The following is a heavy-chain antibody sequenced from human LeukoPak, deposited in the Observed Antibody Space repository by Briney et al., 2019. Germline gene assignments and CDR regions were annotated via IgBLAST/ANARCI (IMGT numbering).Heavy chain of an antibody. CDR3: ARDLAKNYYDSSGYSRDY. Sequence: GESLRLSCAASGFTFSSYNMNWVRQAPGKGLEWVSYISSSGSTIYYADSVKGRFTISRDNAKNSLYLQMNSLRTEDTAVYYCARDLAKNYYDSSGYSRDYWGQGTLVTVSS. CDR2: ISSSGSTI. CDR1: GFTFSSYN. D-gene: IGHD3-22*01. V-gene: IGHV3-48*03. J-gene: IGHJ4*02.